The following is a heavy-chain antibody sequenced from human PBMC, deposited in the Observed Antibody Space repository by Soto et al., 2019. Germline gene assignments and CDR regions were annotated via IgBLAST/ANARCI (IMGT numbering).Heavy chain of an antibody. Sequence: ASVKVFCKASGYTFTSYGISWVRQAPGQGLEWMGWISAYNGNTNYAQKLQGRVTMTTDTSTSTAYMELRSLRSDDTAVYYCARHDFWSGYPGDAFDIWGQGTMVTVSS. D-gene: IGHD3-3*01. J-gene: IGHJ3*02. CDR3: ARHDFWSGYPGDAFDI. CDR2: ISAYNGNT. V-gene: IGHV1-18*01. CDR1: GYTFTSYG.